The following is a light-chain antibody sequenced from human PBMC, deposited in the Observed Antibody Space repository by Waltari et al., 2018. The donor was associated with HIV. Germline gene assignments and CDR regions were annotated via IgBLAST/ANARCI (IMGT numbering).Light chain of an antibody. V-gene: IGLV2-14*01. Sequence: QSALTQPASVSGSPGQSITIPCTGTSSDVGGYNYVSWYQNHPGKAPKLLIYEVSNRPSGVSNRFSGSKSGNTASLIISGLQAEDEADYYCSSYTSSSTLAVLGGGTKLTVL. CDR3: SSYTSSSTLAV. CDR2: EVS. CDR1: SSDVGGYNY. J-gene: IGLJ2*01.